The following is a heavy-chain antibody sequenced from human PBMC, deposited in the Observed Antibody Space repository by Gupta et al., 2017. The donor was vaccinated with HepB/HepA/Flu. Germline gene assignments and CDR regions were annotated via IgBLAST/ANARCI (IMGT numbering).Heavy chain of an antibody. J-gene: IGHJ5*02. D-gene: IGHD6-19*01. V-gene: IGHV1-46*01. Sequence: ASGYTFTSYYMHWVRQAPGQGLEWMGIINPSGGSTSYAQKFQGRVTMTRDTSTSTVYMELSSLRSEDTAVYYCARGPRIYLSSGWFNWFDPWGQGTLVTVSS. CDR3: ARGPRIYLSSGWFNWFDP. CDR1: GYTFTSYY. CDR2: INPSGGST.